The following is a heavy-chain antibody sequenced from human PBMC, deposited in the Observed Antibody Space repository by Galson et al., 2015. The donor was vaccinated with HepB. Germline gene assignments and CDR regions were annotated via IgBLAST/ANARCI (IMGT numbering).Heavy chain of an antibody. V-gene: IGHV1-69*13. CDR2: IIPIFGTA. Sequence: SVKVSCKASGGTFSSYAISWVRQAPGQGLEWMGGIIPIFGTANYAQKFQGRVTITADESTSTAYMELSSLRSEDTAVYYCARAPCGGDCYADYWGQGTLVAVSS. CDR1: GGTFSSYA. D-gene: IGHD2-21*02. CDR3: ARAPCGGDCYADY. J-gene: IGHJ4*02.